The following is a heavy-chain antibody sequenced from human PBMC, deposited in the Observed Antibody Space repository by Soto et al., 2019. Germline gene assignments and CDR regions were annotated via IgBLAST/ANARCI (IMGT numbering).Heavy chain of an antibody. Sequence: ESGGGVVQPGRSLRLSCAASVFTFSSYGMHWVRQAPGKGLEWVAVIWYDGSNKYYADSVKGRFTISRDNSKNTLYLQMNSLRAEDTAVYYCASGSSSWYGMDVWGQGTTVTVSS. V-gene: IGHV3-33*01. CDR1: VFTFSSYG. D-gene: IGHD6-13*01. CDR3: ASGSSSWYGMDV. CDR2: IWYDGSNK. J-gene: IGHJ6*02.